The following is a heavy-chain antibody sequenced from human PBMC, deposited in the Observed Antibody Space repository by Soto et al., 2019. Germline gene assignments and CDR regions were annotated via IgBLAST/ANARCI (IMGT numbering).Heavy chain of an antibody. V-gene: IGHV1-69*12. CDR1: GGTFSSYA. D-gene: IGHD2-21*02. Sequence: QVQLVQSGAEVKKPGSSVKVSCKASGGTFSSYAISWVRQAPGQGLEWMGGIIPIFGTADYAQKFQGRVTLAADESTSTADMELSSLRSADTAVYYCASHCGGDCYSRSPPYYYYGMDVWGQGTTVTVSS. J-gene: IGHJ6*02. CDR2: IIPIFGTA. CDR3: ASHCGGDCYSRSPPYYYYGMDV.